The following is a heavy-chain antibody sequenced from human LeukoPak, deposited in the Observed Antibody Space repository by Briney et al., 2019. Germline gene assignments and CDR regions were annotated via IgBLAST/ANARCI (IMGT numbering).Heavy chain of an antibody. CDR3: ARAVAATPFADPYNWFDP. V-gene: IGHV4-4*07. CDR1: GGSISSYY. Sequence: PSETLSLTCTVSGGSISSYYWSWIRQPAGKGLEWIGRIYTSGSTNYSPSLKSRVTMSVDTSKNQFSLKLSSVTAADTAVYYCARAVAATPFADPYNWFDPWGQGTLVTVSS. D-gene: IGHD2-15*01. J-gene: IGHJ5*02. CDR2: IYTSGST.